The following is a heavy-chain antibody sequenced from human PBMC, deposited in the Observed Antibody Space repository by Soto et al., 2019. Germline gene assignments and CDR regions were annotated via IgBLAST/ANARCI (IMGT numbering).Heavy chain of an antibody. CDR3: ARGYNRFDP. Sequence: SETLSLTCTVSAGSISSYYWSLIRQPPGKGLECIWYIYYSGSANYNPSLKRRVTISVDASKNQLSLKLSSVTAADTAVYYCARGYNRFDPWGQGTMVTVSS. CDR2: IYYSGSA. CDR1: AGSISSYY. V-gene: IGHV4-59*01. J-gene: IGHJ5*02.